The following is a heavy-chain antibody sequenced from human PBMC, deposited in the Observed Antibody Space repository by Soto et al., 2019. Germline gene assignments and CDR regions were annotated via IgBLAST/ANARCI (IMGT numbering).Heavy chain of an antibody. J-gene: IGHJ5*02. CDR1: GTSISSYH. CDR3: ARTYYDILTGYYKHNWFDP. Sequence: SETLSLTCPVPGTSISSYHWSWIWEPPGWGLEWIGYIYYSGSTNYNPSLKSRVTISVDTSKNQFSLKLSSVTAADTAVYYCARTYYDILTGYYKHNWFDPWGQGTLVTVSS. D-gene: IGHD3-9*01. CDR2: IYYSGST. V-gene: IGHV4-59*01.